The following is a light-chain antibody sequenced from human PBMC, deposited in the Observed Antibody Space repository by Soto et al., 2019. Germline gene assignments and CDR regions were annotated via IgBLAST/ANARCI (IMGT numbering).Light chain of an antibody. V-gene: IGKV1-5*03. CDR1: QSISSW. J-gene: IGKJ4*01. CDR2: NAS. CDR3: QQYDSFSLT. Sequence: DIEMTQSPSTLSASVGDRATITCRASQSISSWLAWYQQKPEKAPQILIYNASSLGSGVPSTCSSSRSSTDFSLTISSLQTDDFAAYYYQQYDSFSLTFGGGTKVEIK.